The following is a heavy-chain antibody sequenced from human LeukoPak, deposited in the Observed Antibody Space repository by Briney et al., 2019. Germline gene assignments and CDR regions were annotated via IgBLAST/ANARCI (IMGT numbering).Heavy chain of an antibody. J-gene: IGHJ5*02. V-gene: IGHV3-11*04. Sequence: GGSLRLSCAASGFTFSDYYMSWIRQAPGKGLEWVSYISSSGSTINYADSVKGRFTISRDNAKNSLYLQMNSLRAEDTAVYYCARVTVLLWFGDYNWFDPWGQGTLVTVSS. CDR2: ISSSGSTI. CDR3: ARVTVLLWFGDYNWFDP. CDR1: GFTFSDYY. D-gene: IGHD3-10*01.